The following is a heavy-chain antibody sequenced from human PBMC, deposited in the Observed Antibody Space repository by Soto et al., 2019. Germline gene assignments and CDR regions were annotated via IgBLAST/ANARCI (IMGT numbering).Heavy chain of an antibody. CDR2: IIPIFGTA. CDR1: GGTFSSYA. D-gene: IGHD2-21*02. J-gene: IGHJ6*02. Sequence: QVQLVQSGAEVKKPGSPVKVSCKASGGTFSSYAISWVRQAPGQGLEWMGGIIPIFGTANYAQKFQGRVTITADESTSTAYMELSSLRSEDTAVYYCARDLGVVVTEDYYYGMDVWGQGTTVTVSS. V-gene: IGHV1-69*01. CDR3: ARDLGVVVTEDYYYGMDV.